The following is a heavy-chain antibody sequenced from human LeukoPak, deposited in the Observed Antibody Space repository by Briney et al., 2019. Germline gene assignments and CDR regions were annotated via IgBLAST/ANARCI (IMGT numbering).Heavy chain of an antibody. Sequence: PSETLSLTSTVSGGSISSSSYYWGGICQPPQSGLGWIGSIYYSGSTYYNPSLKSRVTLSVDTSKNQFSLKLSSVTAADTAVYYCARHNRQLLPVYWGQGTLVTVSS. J-gene: IGHJ4*02. V-gene: IGHV4-39*01. CDR3: ARHNRQLLPVY. CDR2: IYYSGST. D-gene: IGHD2-2*01. CDR1: GGSISSSSYY.